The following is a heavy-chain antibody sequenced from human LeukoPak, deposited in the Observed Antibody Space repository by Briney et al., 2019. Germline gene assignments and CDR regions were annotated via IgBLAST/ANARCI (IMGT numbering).Heavy chain of an antibody. D-gene: IGHD6-13*01. V-gene: IGHV3-30*04. CDR2: ISYDGSNK. J-gene: IGHJ5*02. CDR1: GFTFSSYA. CDR3: ASYSSSWYGNWFDP. Sequence: GGSLRLSCAASGFTFSSYAMHWVRQAPGKGLEWVAVISYDGSNKYYADSVKGRFTISRDNSKNTLYLQMNSLRAEDTAVYHCASYSSSWYGNWFDPWGQGTLVTVSS.